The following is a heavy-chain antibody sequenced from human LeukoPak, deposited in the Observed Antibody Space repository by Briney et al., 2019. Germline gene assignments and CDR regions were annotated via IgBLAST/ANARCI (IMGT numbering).Heavy chain of an antibody. Sequence: SETLSLTCTVSGGSISSYYWSWIRQPPGKGLEWIGYTYYSGSTNKNPSLRSRVTISVDTSKNQFSLKLSSVTAADTAVYYCARVQWELPQGGGAFDIWGQGTMVTVSS. J-gene: IGHJ3*02. CDR3: ARVQWELPQGGGAFDI. V-gene: IGHV4-59*01. CDR1: GGSISSYY. CDR2: TYYSGST. D-gene: IGHD1-26*01.